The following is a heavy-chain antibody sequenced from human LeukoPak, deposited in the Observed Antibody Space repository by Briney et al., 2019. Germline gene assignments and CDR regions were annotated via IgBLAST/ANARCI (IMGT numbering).Heavy chain of an antibody. J-gene: IGHJ4*02. CDR1: GFTLSNYG. CDR3: AKDAGWSFDY. D-gene: IGHD6-19*01. V-gene: IGHV3-30*02. Sequence: PGGPLRLSCAASGFTLSNYGTHWVRQAPGKGLGWLAFIRHDGSDKQYAESVKGRFTISRDNSKNTLYLQMDGLRGEDTAVYYCAKDAGWSFDYWGQGTLVTVSS. CDR2: IRHDGSDK.